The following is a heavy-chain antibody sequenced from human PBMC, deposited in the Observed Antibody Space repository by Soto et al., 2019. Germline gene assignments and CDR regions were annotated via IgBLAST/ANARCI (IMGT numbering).Heavy chain of an antibody. CDR2: IYYSGST. Sequence: QVQLQESGPGLVKPSQTLSLTCTVSGGSISSGDYYWSWIRQPPGKGLEWIGYIYYSGSTYYSLSLKSRVTISVDTSKNQFYLKLSSVTAADTAVYYCARERPDGARLDPWGQGTLVTVSS. D-gene: IGHD6-6*01. J-gene: IGHJ5*02. CDR3: ARERPDGARLDP. V-gene: IGHV4-30-4*01. CDR1: GGSISSGDYY.